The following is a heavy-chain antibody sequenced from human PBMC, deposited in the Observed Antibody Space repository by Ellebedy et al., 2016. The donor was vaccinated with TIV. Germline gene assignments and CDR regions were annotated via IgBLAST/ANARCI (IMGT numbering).Heavy chain of an antibody. Sequence: AASVKVSCKASGGTFSSYAISWVRQAPGQGLEWMGRIIPILGIANYAQKFKGRVTITADKSTSTAYMELSSLRSEDTAVYYCARARSSGWLHTPDYWGQGTLVIVSS. CDR2: IIPILGIA. D-gene: IGHD6-19*01. V-gene: IGHV1-69*04. J-gene: IGHJ4*02. CDR3: ARARSSGWLHTPDY. CDR1: GGTFSSYA.